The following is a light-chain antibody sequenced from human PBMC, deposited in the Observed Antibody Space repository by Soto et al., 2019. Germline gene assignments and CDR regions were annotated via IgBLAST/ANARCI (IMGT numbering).Light chain of an antibody. Sequence: QPAWPHPASVPGSPGKRIPFSCTGTSGAVGGYNYVAWYQQHPGQAPKLMMYEVTNRPSWVSNRFSGAWSCNTASLTISGLQADDEADYYCTSYTTSNTLGVFGTGTKVTVL. J-gene: IGLJ1*01. CDR3: TSYTTSNTLGV. CDR1: SGAVGGYNY. V-gene: IGLV2-14*01. CDR2: EVT.